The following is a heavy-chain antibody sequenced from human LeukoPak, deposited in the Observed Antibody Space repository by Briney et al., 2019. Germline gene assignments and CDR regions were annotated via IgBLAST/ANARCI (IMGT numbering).Heavy chain of an antibody. CDR3: ARDRYGDGFAHLDY. V-gene: IGHV1-2*02. J-gene: IGHJ4*02. CDR1: GYTFTSYA. D-gene: IGHD5-24*01. Sequence: ASVKVSFKASGYTFTSYAIHWVRQAPGQGLEWMGWITPSGGTNYPQKFLGRVAIPCDTSIPTAYMHLSRLTSDDAAVYYCARDRYGDGFAHLDYWGQGALVTVSS. CDR2: ITPSGGT.